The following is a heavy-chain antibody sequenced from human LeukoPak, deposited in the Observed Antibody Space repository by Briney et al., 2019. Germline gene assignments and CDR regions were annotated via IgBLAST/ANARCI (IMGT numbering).Heavy chain of an antibody. J-gene: IGHJ4*02. CDR2: IKDDGSEK. CDR3: ARARGFFDY. CDR1: GFTFSSYW. Sequence: PGGSLRLSCVGSGFTFSSYWMTWVRQAPGKGLEWVANIKDDGSEKYYVDSVKGRFTISRDNAENSLYLQMNSLRAEDTAVYYCARARGFFDYWGQGTLVTVTS. V-gene: IGHV3-7*01. D-gene: IGHD3-10*01.